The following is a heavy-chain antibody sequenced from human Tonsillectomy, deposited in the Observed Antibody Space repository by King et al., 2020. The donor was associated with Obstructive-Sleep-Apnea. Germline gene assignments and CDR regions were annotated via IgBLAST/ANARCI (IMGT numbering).Heavy chain of an antibody. CDR2: INSDGSST. D-gene: IGHD3-22*01. Sequence: VQLVESGGGLVQPGGSLRLSCAASGFTFSSYWMHWVRQAPGRGLVWVSRINSDGSSTDYAVSVKGRFTISRDNAKNNLYLQMNSLRAEDTAVYYCARVYDSSGYYYGYGMDVWGQGTTVTVSS. CDR3: ARVYDSSGYYYGYGMDV. CDR1: GFTFSSYW. J-gene: IGHJ6*02. V-gene: IGHV3-74*01.